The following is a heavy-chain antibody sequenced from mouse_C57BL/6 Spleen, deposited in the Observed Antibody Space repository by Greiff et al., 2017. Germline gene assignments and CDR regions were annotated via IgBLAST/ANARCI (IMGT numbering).Heavy chain of an antibody. CDR2: INPNNGGT. D-gene: IGHD3-2*02. CDR3: ARWSSGPYAMDY. Sequence: VQLQQSGPELVKPGASVKIPCKASGYTFTDYNMDWVKQSHGKSLEWIGDINPNNGGTIYNQKFKGKATLTVDKSSSTAYMELRSLTSEDTAVYYCARWSSGPYAMDYWGQGTSVTVSS. J-gene: IGHJ4*01. V-gene: IGHV1-18*01. CDR1: GYTFTDYN.